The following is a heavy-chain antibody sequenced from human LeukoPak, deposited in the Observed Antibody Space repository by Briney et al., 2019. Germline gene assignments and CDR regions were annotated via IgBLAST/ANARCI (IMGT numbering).Heavy chain of an antibody. Sequence: SETLSLTCTVSGGSISSYYWSWTRQPPGKGLEWIGEINHSGSTNYNPSLKSRVTISVDTSKNQFSLKLSSVTAADTAVYYCARGGYGDYYYYMDVWGKGTTVTVSS. CDR3: ARGGYGDYYYYMDV. V-gene: IGHV4-34*01. CDR1: GGSISSYY. D-gene: IGHD4-17*01. CDR2: INHSGST. J-gene: IGHJ6*03.